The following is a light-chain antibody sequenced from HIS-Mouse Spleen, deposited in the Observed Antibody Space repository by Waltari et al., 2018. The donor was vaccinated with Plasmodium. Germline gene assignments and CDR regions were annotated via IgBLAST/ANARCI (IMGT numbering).Light chain of an antibody. J-gene: IGKJ3*01. V-gene: IGKV3-15*01. CDR3: QQYNNWSFT. CDR2: GAS. CDR1: QSVSSN. Sequence: EIVMTQSPATLSVSPGERATLSCRASQSVSSNLAWYQQKPGQAPRLLIYGASTRATGIPARFSGSGSGTEFTLPMSSLQSEDFAVYYCQQYNNWSFTFGPGTKVDIK.